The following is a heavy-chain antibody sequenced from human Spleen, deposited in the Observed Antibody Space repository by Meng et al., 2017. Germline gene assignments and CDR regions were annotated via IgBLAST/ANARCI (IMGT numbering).Heavy chain of an antibody. CDR3: ARGPFLRYFDWLPDRGEYFQH. Sequence: QLQLQGPGPGLGNASKTLSLTGIVSGGSTSSSSYYWGWIRQPPGKGLEWIGSIYYSGSTYYNPSLKSRVTISVDTSKNQFSLKLSSVTAADTAVYYCARGPFLRYFDWLPDRGEYFQHWGQGTLVTVSS. CDR2: IYYSGST. CDR1: GGSTSSSSYY. V-gene: IGHV4-39*07. J-gene: IGHJ1*01. D-gene: IGHD3-9*01.